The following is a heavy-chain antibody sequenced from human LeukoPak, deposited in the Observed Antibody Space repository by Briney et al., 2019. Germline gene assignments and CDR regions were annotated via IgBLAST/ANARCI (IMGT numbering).Heavy chain of an antibody. CDR2: INPNSGGT. CDR3: ASLGPTGIVGATGYYFDY. J-gene: IGHJ4*02. CDR1: GYTFTGYY. V-gene: IGHV1-2*02. D-gene: IGHD1-26*01. Sequence: GASVKVSCKASGYTFTGYYMHWVRQAPGQGLEWMGWINPNSGGTNYAQKFQGRVTMTRDTSISTAYMELSRLRSDDTAVYYCASLGPTGIVGATGYYFDYWGQGTLVTVSS.